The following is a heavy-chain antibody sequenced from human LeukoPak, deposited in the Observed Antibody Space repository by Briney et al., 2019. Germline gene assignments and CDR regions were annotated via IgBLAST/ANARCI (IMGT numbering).Heavy chain of an antibody. CDR3: ASSSPSYGSGSYYQY. Sequence: GGSLRLSCAASGFTVSTNYMGWVRQAPGKGLEWVSLIYSGGTTYYADSVRGRFTISRDNSKNTLYLQMNSLRAEDTAVYYCASSSPSYGSGSYYQYWGQGTLVTVSS. V-gene: IGHV3-53*01. CDR2: IYSGGTT. CDR1: GFTVSTNY. J-gene: IGHJ4*02. D-gene: IGHD3-10*01.